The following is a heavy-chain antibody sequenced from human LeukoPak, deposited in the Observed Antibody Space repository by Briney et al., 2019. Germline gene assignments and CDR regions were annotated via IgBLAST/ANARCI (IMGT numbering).Heavy chain of an antibody. D-gene: IGHD2-15*01. J-gene: IGHJ6*02. CDR2: ISAYNGNT. Sequence: ASVKVSCKASVYTFTSYGISWVRQAPGQGLEWMGWISAYNGNTNYAQKLQGRVTMNTDTSTSTAYMELRSLRSDDTAVYYCARGPIGYCSGGSCYTYYYYYGMDVWGQGTTVTVSS. V-gene: IGHV1-18*01. CDR3: ARGPIGYCSGGSCYTYYYYYGMDV. CDR1: VYTFTSYG.